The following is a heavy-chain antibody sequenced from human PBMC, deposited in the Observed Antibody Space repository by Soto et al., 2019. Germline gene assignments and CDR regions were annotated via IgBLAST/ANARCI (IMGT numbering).Heavy chain of an antibody. CDR3: ARGSIRILNRSPWGMDV. CDR2: INPNSGGT. CDR1: GYTFTGYY. Sequence: GASVKVSCKASGYTFTGYYMHWVRQAPGQGLEWMGWINPNSGGTNYAQEFQGRVTMTRDTSISTAYMELSRLRSDDTAVYYCARGSIRILNRSPWGMDVWGQGTTVTVSS. J-gene: IGHJ6*02. D-gene: IGHD2-15*01. V-gene: IGHV1-2*02.